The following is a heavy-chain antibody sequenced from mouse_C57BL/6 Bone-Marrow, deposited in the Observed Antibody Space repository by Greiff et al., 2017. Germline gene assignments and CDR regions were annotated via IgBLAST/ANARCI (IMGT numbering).Heavy chain of an antibody. V-gene: IGHV5-6*01. Sequence: EVQLVESGGDLVKPGGSLKLSCAASGFTFSSYGMSWVRQTPDQRLEWVATISSGGSYTYYPDSVKGRFTISRDNAKNTLYLQMSRLKSEYTAMYYCASLGYSFDYWGQGTTLTVSA. CDR3: ASLGYSFDY. J-gene: IGHJ2*01. CDR1: GFTFSSYG. D-gene: IGHD4-1*01. CDR2: ISSGGSYT.